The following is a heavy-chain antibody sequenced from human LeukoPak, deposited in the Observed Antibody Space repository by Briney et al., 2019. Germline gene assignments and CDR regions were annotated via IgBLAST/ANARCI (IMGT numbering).Heavy chain of an antibody. D-gene: IGHD4-23*01. Sequence: KPSETLSLTCSVSGGSISSYYWSWIRQPPGKGLEWIGYIYYSGSTNYNPSLKSRVTISVDTSKNQFSLKLSSVTAADTAVYYCARRGGNGDFDYWGQGTLVTVSS. CDR2: IYYSGST. J-gene: IGHJ4*02. CDR1: GGSISSYY. CDR3: ARRGGNGDFDY. V-gene: IGHV4-59*01.